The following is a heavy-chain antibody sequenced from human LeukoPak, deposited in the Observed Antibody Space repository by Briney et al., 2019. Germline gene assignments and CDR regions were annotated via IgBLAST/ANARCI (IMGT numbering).Heavy chain of an antibody. J-gene: IGHJ4*02. CDR1: GYTFTLYY. CDR2: INPNSGGT. V-gene: IGHV1-2*02. Sequence: GASVTVSFKASGYTFTLYYMHWVRQAPGQGREWMGWINPNSGGTNYAQKFQGRVTMTRDTSISTAYMELSRLRSDDTAVYYCASRGMEGATTVDYWGQGTLVTVSS. CDR3: ASRGMEGATTVDY. D-gene: IGHD1-26*01.